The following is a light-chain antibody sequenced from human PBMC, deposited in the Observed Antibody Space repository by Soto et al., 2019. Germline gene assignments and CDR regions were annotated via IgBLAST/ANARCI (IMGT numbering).Light chain of an antibody. CDR3: AAWDDSLSVV. J-gene: IGLJ1*01. CDR2: SNN. V-gene: IGLV1-47*02. Sequence: QSVLTQPTSASGTPGQRVTISCSGSSSNIGSNYVYWYQQLPGTAPKLLIYSNNQRPSGVPDRFSGSKSGTSASLAISGLRSEDEADYYCAAWDDSLSVVFGTGTKVTVL. CDR1: SSNIGSNY.